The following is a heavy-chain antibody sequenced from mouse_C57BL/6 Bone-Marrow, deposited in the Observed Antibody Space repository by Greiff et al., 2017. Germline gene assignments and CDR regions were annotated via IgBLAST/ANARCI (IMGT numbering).Heavy chain of an antibody. V-gene: IGHV7-3*01. CDR2: IRNKANGYTT. CDR1: GFTFTDYY. J-gene: IGHJ2*01. Sequence: EVKLVESGGGLVQPGGSLSLSCAASGFTFTDYYMSWVRQPPGKALEWLGFIRNKANGYTTEYSASVKGRFTISRDNSQSILYLQMHALRAEDSATYYCARYRFYGENYFDYWGQGTTLTVSS. CDR3: ARYRFYGENYFDY. D-gene: IGHD1-2*01.